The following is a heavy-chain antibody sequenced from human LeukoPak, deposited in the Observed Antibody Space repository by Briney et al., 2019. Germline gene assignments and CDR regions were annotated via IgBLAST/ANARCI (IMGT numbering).Heavy chain of an antibody. CDR1: GYTFTSYD. CDR2: MNPNSGNT. Sequence: ASVKVSCKASGYTFTSYDINWVRQATGQGLEWMGWMNPNSGNTGYPRKFQGRVTMTRNTSISTAYMELSSLRSEDTAVYYCVRGRGNGRPENYFDYWGQGTLVTVSS. CDR3: VRGRGNGRPENYFDY. D-gene: IGHD2-8*01. J-gene: IGHJ4*02. V-gene: IGHV1-8*01.